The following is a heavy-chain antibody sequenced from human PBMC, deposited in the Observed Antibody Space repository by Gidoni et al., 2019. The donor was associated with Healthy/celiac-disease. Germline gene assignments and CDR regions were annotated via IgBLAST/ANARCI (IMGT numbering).Heavy chain of an antibody. CDR3: AKADIAAAGKDY. V-gene: IGHV3-23*01. J-gene: IGHJ4*02. Sequence: RFTISRDNSKNTLYLQMNSLRAEDTAVYYCAKADIAAAGKDYWGQGTLVTVSS. D-gene: IGHD6-13*01.